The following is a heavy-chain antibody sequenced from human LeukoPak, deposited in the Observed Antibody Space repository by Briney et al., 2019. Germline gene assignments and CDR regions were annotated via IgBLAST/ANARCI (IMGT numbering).Heavy chain of an antibody. CDR2: INPNSGGT. Sequence: ASVKVSCKASGYTFTGYYMHWVRQAPGQGLEWMGWINPNSGGTNYAQKFQGRVTMTRDTSISTAYMELSRLRSDDTAVYYCARGGSLMRRYYYYMDVWGKGTTVTISS. CDR3: ARGGSLMRRYYYYMDV. V-gene: IGHV1-2*02. J-gene: IGHJ6*03. CDR1: GYTFTGYY. D-gene: IGHD3-10*01.